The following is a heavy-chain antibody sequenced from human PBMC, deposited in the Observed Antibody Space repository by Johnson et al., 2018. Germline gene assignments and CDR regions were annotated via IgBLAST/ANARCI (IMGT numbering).Heavy chain of an antibody. Sequence: VQLQESGGGLVEPGGSLILSCSGSGFPFHAAWMNWVRQAPGKGLQWVGRIKKGVEGGATDYAPPVNGSSSVASEDSKNTDYLHMNSLKNEDPDEYYCTMTDWGGLPDDFDFWGRGRMVTVSS. D-gene: IGHD7-27*01. CDR3: TMTDWGGLPDDFDF. CDR2: IKKGVEGGAT. J-gene: IGHJ3*01. V-gene: IGHV3-15*07. CDR1: GFPFHAAW.